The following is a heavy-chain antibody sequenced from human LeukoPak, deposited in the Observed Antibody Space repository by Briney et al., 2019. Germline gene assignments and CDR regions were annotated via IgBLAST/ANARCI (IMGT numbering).Heavy chain of an antibody. CDR2: IGISSGNT. CDR3: ARDHNYAFDN. V-gene: IGHV3-48*04. J-gene: IGHJ4*02. D-gene: IGHD1-1*01. CDR1: GFTFSDYS. Sequence: GGSLRLSCVASGFTFSDYSLNWVRQAPGKGLEWISYIGISSGNTKYADSVKGRFTISGDNAKNPLYLQMNSLRVEDTAVYYCARDHNYAFDNWGQGTLVTVSS.